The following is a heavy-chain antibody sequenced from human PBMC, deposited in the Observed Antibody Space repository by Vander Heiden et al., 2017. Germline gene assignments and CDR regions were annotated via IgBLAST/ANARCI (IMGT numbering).Heavy chain of an antibody. CDR3: AKDSGQTGFDY. CDR1: GFTFEDYA. V-gene: IGHV3-9*01. J-gene: IGHJ4*02. Sequence: EVQLVESVGGLVEPGCYLRLSGSASGFTFEDYAMHWVRQAPGKGLEWVSGISWNSGSIGYADSVKGRFTISRDNAKNSLYLLMNSLRAEDTALYYCAKDSGQTGFDYWGQGTLVTVSS. D-gene: IGHD3-10*01. CDR2: ISWNSGSI.